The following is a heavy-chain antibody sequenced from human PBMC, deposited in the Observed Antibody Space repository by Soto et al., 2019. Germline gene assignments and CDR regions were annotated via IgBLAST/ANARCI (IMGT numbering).Heavy chain of an antibody. Sequence: QLQLQESGPGLVKPSDTLSLTCTVSGVSIRSSSYYWGWIRQPPGKGLEWIGSIYYSGSTYYNPSLKSRVTISVDTSKNQFSLELSSVAAADTAVYYCARSDPPNSGLPPYYYYNGMDVWGQGTTVIVSS. D-gene: IGHD3-22*01. CDR1: GVSIRSSSYY. CDR3: ARSDPPNSGLPPYYYYNGMDV. J-gene: IGHJ6*02. V-gene: IGHV4-39*01. CDR2: IYYSGST.